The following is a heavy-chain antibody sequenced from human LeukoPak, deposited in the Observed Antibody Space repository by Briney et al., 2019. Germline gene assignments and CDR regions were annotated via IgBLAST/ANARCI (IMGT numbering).Heavy chain of an antibody. CDR3: ARHLASNYYDSSGYLDY. D-gene: IGHD3-22*01. CDR2: INHSGST. CDR1: GGSFSGYY. J-gene: IGHJ4*02. Sequence: KPSETLSPTCAVYGGSFSGYYWSWIRQPPGKGLEWIGEINHSGSTNYNPSLKSRVTISVDTSKNQFSLKLSSVTAADTAVYYCARHLASNYYDSSGYLDYWGQGTLVTVSS. V-gene: IGHV4-34*01.